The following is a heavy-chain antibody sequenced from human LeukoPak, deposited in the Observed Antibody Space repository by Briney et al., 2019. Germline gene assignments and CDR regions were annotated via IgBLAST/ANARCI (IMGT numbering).Heavy chain of an antibody. V-gene: IGHV4-34*01. D-gene: IGHD2-15*01. CDR1: GGSFSGYY. CDR3: AREQWCSGGTCYFVDY. Sequence: SETLSLTCAVSGGSFSGYYWSWIRQPPGKGLEWIGEINHSGSTNYNPSLKSRVTISIDTSKNHFSLKLTSVTAADTAVYYCAREQWCSGGTCYFVDYWGQGTLVTVSS. CDR2: INHSGST. J-gene: IGHJ4*02.